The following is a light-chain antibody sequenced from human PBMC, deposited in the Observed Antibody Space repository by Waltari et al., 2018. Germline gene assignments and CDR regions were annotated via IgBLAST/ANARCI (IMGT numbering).Light chain of an antibody. CDR2: QDT. CDR1: KLGNKY. CDR3: QASDSSTGVV. Sequence: SYELTQPPSVSVSPGQTVSITCSGDKLGNKYVCWYQQKPGQSPVLVIYQDTVRPSGISGRCSGSNPGNTATLTISVTQAADEAEYYCQASDSSTGVVFGGGTKLTVL. J-gene: IGLJ2*01. V-gene: IGLV3-1*01.